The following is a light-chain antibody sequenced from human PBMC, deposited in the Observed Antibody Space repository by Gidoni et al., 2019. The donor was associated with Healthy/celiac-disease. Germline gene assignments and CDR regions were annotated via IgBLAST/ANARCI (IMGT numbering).Light chain of an antibody. CDR2: GAS. CDR1: QSVSSN. J-gene: IGKJ1*01. CDR3: QQYNNWRGT. Sequence: EIVMTQSPATLSVSPGERATLSCRASQSVSSNLAWYQQKPGQAPRLLIYGASTGATGIPARFSGSGSGTEFTLTISSLQSEEFAVYYCQQYNNWRGTFGQGTKVEIK. V-gene: IGKV3-15*01.